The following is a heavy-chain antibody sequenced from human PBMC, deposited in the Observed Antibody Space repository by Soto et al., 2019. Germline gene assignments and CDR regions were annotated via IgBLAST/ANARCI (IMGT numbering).Heavy chain of an antibody. J-gene: IGHJ3*02. D-gene: IGHD2-15*01. CDR3: ARDGYSAGFDI. V-gene: IGHV3-7*01. CDR2: IKQDGSEK. CDR1: GFAFSRYY. Sequence: EVQLVESGGGLVQPGGSLKLSCATSGFAFSRYYMSWVRQPPGKGLEWVANIKQDGSEKYYVDSVKGRFTISRDNAWNSLYLQMNSLRVEDTAVYYCARDGYSAGFDIWGQGTMVSVSS.